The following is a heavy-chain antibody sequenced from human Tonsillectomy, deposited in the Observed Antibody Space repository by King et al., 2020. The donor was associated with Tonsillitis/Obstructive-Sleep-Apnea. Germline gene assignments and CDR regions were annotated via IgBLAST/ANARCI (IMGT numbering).Heavy chain of an antibody. CDR2: ISGSDDGT. J-gene: IGHJ4*02. CDR3: AKVSVAHCRGTRCYYFDQ. Sequence: VQLVESGGGLVQPGGSLRLSCVASGFNFKTYAMSWVRQAPGKGPEWVAAISGSDDGTYHADSVRGRFTISRDNSRKTLYLQMNSLRAEDTAVYHCAKVSVAHCRGTRCYYFDQWGQGTLLPVSA. CDR1: GFNFKTYA. V-gene: IGHV3-23*04. D-gene: IGHD2-2*01.